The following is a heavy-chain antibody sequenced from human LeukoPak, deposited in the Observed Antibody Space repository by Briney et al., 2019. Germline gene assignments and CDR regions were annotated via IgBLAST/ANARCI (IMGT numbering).Heavy chain of an antibody. CDR1: GYTFTCYY. V-gene: IGHV1-2*02. D-gene: IGHD3-22*01. J-gene: IGHJ4*02. CDR2: INPNSGGT. Sequence: ASVKVSCKASGYTFTCYYMHWVRQAPGQGLEWMGWINPNSGGTNYAQKFQGRVTMTRDTSISTAYMELSRLRSDDTAVYYCARDLVHTSSGYNNYVDYWGQGTLVTVSS. CDR3: ARDLVHTSSGYNNYVDY.